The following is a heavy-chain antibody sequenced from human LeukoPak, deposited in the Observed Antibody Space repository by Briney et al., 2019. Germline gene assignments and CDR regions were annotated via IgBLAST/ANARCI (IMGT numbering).Heavy chain of an antibody. CDR1: GYTFTTYA. Sequence: GASVKVSCKASGYTFTTYAISWVRQAPGKGLEWMGGFDPEDGETIYAQKFQGRVTMTEDTSTDTAYMELSSLRSEDTAVYYCATDAIAVAGGGDYWGQGTLVTVSS. CDR3: ATDAIAVAGGGDY. J-gene: IGHJ4*02. CDR2: FDPEDGET. D-gene: IGHD6-19*01. V-gene: IGHV1-24*01.